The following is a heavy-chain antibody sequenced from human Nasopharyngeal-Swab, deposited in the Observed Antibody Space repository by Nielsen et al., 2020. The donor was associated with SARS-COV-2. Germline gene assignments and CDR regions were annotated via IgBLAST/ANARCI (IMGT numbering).Heavy chain of an antibody. J-gene: IGHJ4*02. CDR2: IKQDGSEK. D-gene: IGHD6-19*01. V-gene: IGHV3-7*01. CDR1: GFTFSSYW. Sequence: GESLKISCAASGFTFSSYWMSWVRQAPGKGLEWVANIKQDGSEKYYVDSVKGRFTISRDNAKNSLYLQMNSLRAEDTAVYYCARENSGWNDYWGQGTLVTVSS. CDR3: ARENSGWNDY.